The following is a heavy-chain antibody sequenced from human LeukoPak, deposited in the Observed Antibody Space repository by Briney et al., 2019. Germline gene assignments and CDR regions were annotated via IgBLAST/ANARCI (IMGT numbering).Heavy chain of an antibody. D-gene: IGHD2-8*01. CDR2: IYHSGST. CDR3: ARIPYCTNGVCAGYFDY. J-gene: IGHJ4*02. CDR1: GGSISSYY. V-gene: IGHV4-59*12. Sequence: SETLSLTCTVSGGSISSYYWSWIRQPPGKGLEWIGEIYHSGSTNYNPSLKSRVTISVDTSKNQFSLKLSSVTAADTAVYYCARIPYCTNGVCAGYFDYWGQGTLVTVSS.